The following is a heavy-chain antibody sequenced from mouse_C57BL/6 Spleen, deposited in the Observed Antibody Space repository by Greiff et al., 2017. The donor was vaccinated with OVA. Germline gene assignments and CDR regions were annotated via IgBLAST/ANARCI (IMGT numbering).Heavy chain of an antibody. CDR1: GYAFSSYW. J-gene: IGHJ3*01. V-gene: IGHV1-80*01. CDR3: AREGAAQATAWFAY. CDR2: IYPGDGDT. Sequence: VQLQQSGAELVKPGASVKISCKASGYAFSSYWMNWVKQRPGKGLEWIGQIYPGDGDTNYNGKFKGKATLTAHKSSSTAYMQLSSLTSEDSAVYFCAREGAAQATAWFAYWGQGPLVTVSA. D-gene: IGHD3-2*02.